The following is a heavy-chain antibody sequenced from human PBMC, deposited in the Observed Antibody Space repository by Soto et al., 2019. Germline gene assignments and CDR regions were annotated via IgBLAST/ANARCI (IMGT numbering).Heavy chain of an antibody. CDR3: ARSWIFGVVNQRIDY. D-gene: IGHD3-3*01. V-gene: IGHV1-18*01. Sequence: ASVKVSCKASGYTFTSYGISWVRQAPGQGLEWMGWISAYNGNTNYAQKLQGRVTMTTDTSTSTAYMELRSLRSDDTAVYYCARSWIFGVVNQRIDYWGQGTLVTVSS. J-gene: IGHJ4*02. CDR2: ISAYNGNT. CDR1: GYTFTSYG.